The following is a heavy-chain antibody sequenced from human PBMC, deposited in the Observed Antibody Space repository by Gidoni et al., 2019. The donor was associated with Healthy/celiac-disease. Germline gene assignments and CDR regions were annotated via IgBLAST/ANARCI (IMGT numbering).Heavy chain of an antibody. J-gene: IGHJ3*02. D-gene: IGHD5-12*01. Sequence: EVPLVQSGAAGKTPGESLTISCKGSGYSFPSYWIGWVRQMPGKGLEWIGIIYPGDSDTRYSPSFQGQVTISADKSISTAYLQWSSLKASDTAMYYCARTEMATITGDAFDIWGQGTMVTVSS. CDR3: ARTEMATITGDAFDI. V-gene: IGHV5-51*01. CDR1: GYSFPSYW. CDR2: IYPGDSDT.